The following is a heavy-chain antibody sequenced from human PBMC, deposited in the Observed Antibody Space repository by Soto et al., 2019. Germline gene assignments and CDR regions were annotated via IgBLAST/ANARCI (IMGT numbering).Heavy chain of an antibody. J-gene: IGHJ4*02. D-gene: IGHD5-12*01. V-gene: IGHV3-30-3*01. CDR1: GFTFSSYA. CDR2: ISYDGSNK. CDR3: ASSVDGYKTHDY. Sequence: QVQLVESGGGVVQPGRSLRLSCAASGFTFSSYAMHWVRQAPGKGLEWVAVISYDGSNKYYADSVKGRFTISRDNSKNTLYLQMNSLRAEDTAVYYCASSVDGYKTHDYWCKGTLVTVSS.